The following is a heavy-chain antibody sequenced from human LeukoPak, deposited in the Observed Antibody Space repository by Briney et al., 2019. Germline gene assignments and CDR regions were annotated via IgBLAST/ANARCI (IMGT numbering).Heavy chain of an antibody. CDR3: ASQTTYYSGSAGSYWGAFDL. CDR1: GLTFYDQA. J-gene: IGHJ3*01. V-gene: IGHV3-43*02. Sequence: GWSLTLSSPASGLTFYDQAMRWAHHAPGTGLEGVSPSGNGGSTYYADSVGGRFILSSDISKNSHYLHMSSQRTEDTALYHRASQTTYYSGSAGSYWGAFDLWGRGTMVSVSS. D-gene: IGHD3-10*01. CDR2: SGNGGST.